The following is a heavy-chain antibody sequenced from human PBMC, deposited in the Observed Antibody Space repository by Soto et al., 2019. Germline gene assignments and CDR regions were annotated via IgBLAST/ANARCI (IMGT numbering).Heavy chain of an antibody. J-gene: IGHJ6*02. Sequence: SVHVSCKASGRAFSIYAIIWVRQAHGQGLEWMGGIIPIFGTANYAQKFQGRVTITADESTSTAYMELSSLSSEDTAVYYCARVVGKYYYYYGMDVWGQGTTVTVSS. D-gene: IGHD1-26*01. CDR1: GRAFSIYA. V-gene: IGHV1-69*13. CDR3: ARVVGKYYYYYGMDV. CDR2: IIPIFGTA.